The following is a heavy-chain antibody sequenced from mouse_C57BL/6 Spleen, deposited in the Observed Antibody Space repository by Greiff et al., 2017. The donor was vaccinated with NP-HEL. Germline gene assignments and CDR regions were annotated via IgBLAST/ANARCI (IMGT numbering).Heavy chain of an antibody. Sequence: VQLQQPGAELVKPGASVKLSCKASGYTFTSYWMHWVKQRPGQGLEWIGMIHPNSGSTNYNEKFKSKATLTVDKSSSTAYMQLSSLTSEDSAVYYCATTVVATRGFDYWGQGTTLTVSS. CDR2: IHPNSGST. J-gene: IGHJ2*01. V-gene: IGHV1-64*01. CDR3: ATTVVATRGFDY. CDR1: GYTFTSYW. D-gene: IGHD1-1*01.